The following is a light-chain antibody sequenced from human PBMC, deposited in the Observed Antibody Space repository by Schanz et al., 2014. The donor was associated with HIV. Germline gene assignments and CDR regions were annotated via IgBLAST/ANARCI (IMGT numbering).Light chain of an antibody. CDR3: CSYSRVGTPHYV. Sequence: QSALTQPPSASGSPGQSVTISCTGTSSDVGGYNYVSWYQQHPGKAPKLIIYDVSSRPSGDSNRFSGSKSANTASLTISGLQADDEGDYYCCSYSRVGTPHYVFGTGTKLTVL. V-gene: IGLV2-14*01. J-gene: IGLJ1*01. CDR1: SSDVGGYNY. CDR2: DVS.